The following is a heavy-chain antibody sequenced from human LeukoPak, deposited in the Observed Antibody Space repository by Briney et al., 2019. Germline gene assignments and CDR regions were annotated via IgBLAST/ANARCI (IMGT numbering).Heavy chain of an antibody. Sequence: PGGSLRLSCTASGFTLGGHDMHWVRQTTGDGLEWVAAVSAGHHAFYAGSVKGRFTVSREDANNSLYLQINTLRPGARPLISCVREARGYHYTDFYYWGQGSLVTVSS. V-gene: IGHV3-13*01. J-gene: IGHJ4*02. D-gene: IGHD5-18*01. CDR3: VREARGYHYTDFYY. CDR2: VSAGHHA. CDR1: GFTLGGHD.